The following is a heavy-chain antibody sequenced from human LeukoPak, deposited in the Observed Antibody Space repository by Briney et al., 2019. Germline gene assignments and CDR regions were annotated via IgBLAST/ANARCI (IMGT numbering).Heavy chain of an antibody. V-gene: IGHV4-59*01. J-gene: IGHJ5*02. CDR3: ARGDFWSGYSGIRFDP. CDR1: GGSISSYY. D-gene: IGHD3-3*01. CDR2: IYYSGST. Sequence: SETLSLTCSVSGGSISSYYWSWIRQPPGKGLEWIGYIYYSGSTNYNPSLKSRVTISVDTSKNQFSLKLSSVTAADTAVYYCARGDFWSGYSGIRFDPWGQGTLVTVSS.